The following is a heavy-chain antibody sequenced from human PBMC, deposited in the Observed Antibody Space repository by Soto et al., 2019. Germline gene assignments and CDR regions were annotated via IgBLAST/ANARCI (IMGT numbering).Heavy chain of an antibody. V-gene: IGHV4-39*01. D-gene: IGHD3-10*01. CDR3: ARHNGSFRSWFDS. CDR2: IYYSGTT. J-gene: IGHJ5*01. CDR1: GGSISSRSYY. Sequence: SETLSLTCTVSGGSISSRSYYWGWIRQPPGKGLEWIGGIYYSGTTFYSPSLKSRVIISVDTSKNQFSLKLTSVTAADTAMYYCARHNGSFRSWFDSWGQGTLVTVSS.